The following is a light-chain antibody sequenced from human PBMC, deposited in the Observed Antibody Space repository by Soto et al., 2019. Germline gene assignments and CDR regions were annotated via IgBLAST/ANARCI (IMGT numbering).Light chain of an antibody. Sequence: IQLTQSPSSLPASVGDRVTITCRASQGINSFLAWYQQKKGQAPKILIYAASTLPSGVPSRFSGSGSGTDFTLTLSSLQPEDFETYYCQQLERYPSTFGGGTKVDIK. CDR3: QQLERYPST. CDR2: AAS. CDR1: QGINSF. V-gene: IGKV1-9*01. J-gene: IGKJ4*01.